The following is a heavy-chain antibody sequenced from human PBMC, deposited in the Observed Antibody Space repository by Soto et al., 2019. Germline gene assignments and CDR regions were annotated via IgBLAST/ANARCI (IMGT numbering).Heavy chain of an antibody. D-gene: IGHD3-10*01. J-gene: IGHJ5*02. CDR1: GFTFSDHY. CDR2: IRNKGGFIT. V-gene: IGHV3-72*01. Sequence: EVQLVESGGGLVQPGGSLRLSCGASGFTFSDHYMDWVRQAPGKGLEWVARIRNKGGFITEYAASVQGRFTVSRDNSKDSVFLQLNSLKTDDTALYYCARPHRGSSFWSYHGGQGTLVTVSS. CDR3: ARPHRGSSFWSYH.